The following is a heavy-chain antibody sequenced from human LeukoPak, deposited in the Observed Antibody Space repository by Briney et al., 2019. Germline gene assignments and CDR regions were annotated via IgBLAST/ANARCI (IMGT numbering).Heavy chain of an antibody. V-gene: IGHV3-23*01. J-gene: IGHJ4*02. CDR3: ARAGSGYRYYFDY. Sequence: GGSLRLSCAASGFTFSSYAMSWVRQAPGKGLEWVSAISGSGGSTYYADSVKGRFTISRDNSKNTLYLQMGSLRAEDMAVYYCARAGSGYRYYFDYWGQGTLVTVSS. CDR1: GFTFSSYA. CDR2: ISGSGGST. D-gene: IGHD3-16*02.